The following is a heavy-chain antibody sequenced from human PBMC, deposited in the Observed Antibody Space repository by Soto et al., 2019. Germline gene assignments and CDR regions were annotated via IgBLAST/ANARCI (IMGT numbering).Heavy chain of an antibody. J-gene: IGHJ6*02. CDR3: ARLKYSSISPRYYYYYYVMDV. CDR2: INHSGST. V-gene: IGHV4-34*01. CDR1: GGSFSGYY. Sequence: PSETLSLTCAVYGGSFSGYYWSWIRQPPGKGLEWIGEINHSGSTNYNPSLKSRVTISVDTSKNQFSLKLSSLTAADTAVYYCARLKYSSISPRYYYYYYVMDVWGQGSTVTVSS. D-gene: IGHD6-13*01.